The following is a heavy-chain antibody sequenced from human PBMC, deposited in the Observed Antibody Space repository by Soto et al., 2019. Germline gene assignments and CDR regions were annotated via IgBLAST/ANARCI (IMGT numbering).Heavy chain of an antibody. Sequence: ASVKVSCKVSGYTLTELSMHWVRQAPGKGLEWMGGFDPEDGETIYAQKFQGRVTMTEDTSTDTAYMELSSLRSEDTAVYYCATDGGYCSGGSCYNPLWWFDPWGQGTLVTVSS. V-gene: IGHV1-24*01. D-gene: IGHD2-15*01. J-gene: IGHJ5*02. CDR1: GYTLTELS. CDR2: FDPEDGET. CDR3: ATDGGYCSGGSCYNPLWWFDP.